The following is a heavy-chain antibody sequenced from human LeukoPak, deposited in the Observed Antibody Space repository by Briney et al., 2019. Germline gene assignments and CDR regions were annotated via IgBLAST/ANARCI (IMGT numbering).Heavy chain of an antibody. D-gene: IGHD3-22*01. J-gene: IGHJ5*01. CDR1: GFTFYMYA. CDR3: AKDRPNFHENSGHYYRRDGDS. Sequence: GGSLTLSCQASGFTFYMYAMSWVRQAPRKGLEWVASMCGTAGCTFYPDPVKGRFTISRDNSKNVLYLRMNSLTAEDTAIYYCAKDRPNFHENSGHYYRRDGDSWGQGTLVTVSS. CDR2: MCGTAGCT. V-gene: IGHV3-23*01.